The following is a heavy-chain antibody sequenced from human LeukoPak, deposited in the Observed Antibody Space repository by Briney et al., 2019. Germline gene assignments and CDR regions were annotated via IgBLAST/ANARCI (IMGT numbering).Heavy chain of an antibody. D-gene: IGHD1-1*01. J-gene: IGHJ4*02. Sequence: ASVKVSCKASGYTFTSYYMHWVRQAPGQGLEWMGWTNPNSGGTNYAQKFQGRVTMTRDTSISTAYMELSRLRSDDTAVYYCARGPNWNDVGYFDYWGQGTLVTVSS. V-gene: IGHV1-2*02. CDR2: TNPNSGGT. CDR3: ARGPNWNDVGYFDY. CDR1: GYTFTSYY.